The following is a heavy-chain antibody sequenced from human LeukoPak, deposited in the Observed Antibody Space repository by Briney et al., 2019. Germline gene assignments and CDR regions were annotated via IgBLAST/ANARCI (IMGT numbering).Heavy chain of an antibody. CDR2: MRDTVNT. CDR1: DVSISSHY. D-gene: IGHD5-18*01. J-gene: IGHJ4*02. V-gene: IGHV4-59*11. CDR3: ATIKRGNIYGYFDF. Sequence: SKTLSLTCSVSDVSISSHYWSWLRQPPGKGLEWIAYMRDTVNTKDKPSFKSRLTLSADTSKNQFSLRLSSVTAADSAVYYCATIKRGNIYGYFDFWGQGILVTVSS.